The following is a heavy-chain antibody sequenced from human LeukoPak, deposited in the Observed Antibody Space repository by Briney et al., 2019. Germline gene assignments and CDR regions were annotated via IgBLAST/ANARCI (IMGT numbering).Heavy chain of an antibody. D-gene: IGHD6-19*01. CDR2: ISVYNGNT. CDR3: AREGAVPRRENWFDP. V-gene: IGHV1-18*01. J-gene: IGHJ5*02. CDR1: GYTFTSYG. Sequence: WASVKVSCKASGYTFTSYGISWVRQAPGQGLEWMGWISVYNGNTKYAQKFQGRVTMTTDTSTSTAYMELRNVTSDDTAVYYCAREGAVPRRENWFDPWGQGTLVTVSS.